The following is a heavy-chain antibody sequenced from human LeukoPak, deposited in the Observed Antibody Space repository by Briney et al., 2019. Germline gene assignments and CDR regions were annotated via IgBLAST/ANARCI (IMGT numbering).Heavy chain of an antibody. J-gene: IGHJ3*02. V-gene: IGHV1-8*01. CDR1: GYTFTSFD. CDR3: ARVRETRPELLWFGELLAHDAFDI. D-gene: IGHD3-10*01. Sequence: GASVKVSCKASGYTFTSFDINWVRQATGQGLEWMGWMNPNSGNTGYAQKFQGRVTMTRNTSISTAYMELSSLRSEDTAVYYCARVRETRPELLWFGELLAHDAFDIWGQGTMVTVSS. CDR2: MNPNSGNT.